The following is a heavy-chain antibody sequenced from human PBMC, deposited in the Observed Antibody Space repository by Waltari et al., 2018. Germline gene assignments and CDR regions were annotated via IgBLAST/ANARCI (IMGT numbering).Heavy chain of an antibody. D-gene: IGHD2-15*01. J-gene: IGHJ4*02. CDR1: GDSLSGSYW. Sequence: QVQLQESGPGLVKPSGTLSVTCAVSGDSLSGSYWWSWVRQPPGKGLAWIGQIHGSGRSNYNPSLESRVTVSMDTSSNHFSLTVTSATAADTAVYYCARDRGRGLYLDSWGQGTLVTVSP. V-gene: IGHV4-4*02. CDR2: IHGSGRS. CDR3: ARDRGRGLYLDS.